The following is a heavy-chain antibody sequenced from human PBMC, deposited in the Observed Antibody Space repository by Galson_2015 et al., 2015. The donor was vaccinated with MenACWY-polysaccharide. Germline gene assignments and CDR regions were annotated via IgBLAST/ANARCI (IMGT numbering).Heavy chain of an antibody. CDR3: AREYCSRTSCFGMDV. V-gene: IGHV3-30*04. CDR2: ISYDGSNK. D-gene: IGHD2-2*01. Sequence: SLRLSCAASGFTFSTYAMRWVRQAPGKGLEWVTVISYDGSNKYYADSVKGRFTISRDSSQNSFYLQMSSLRVDDTAVYYCAREYCSRTSCFGMDVWGQGTTVTVFS. J-gene: IGHJ6*02. CDR1: GFTFSTYA.